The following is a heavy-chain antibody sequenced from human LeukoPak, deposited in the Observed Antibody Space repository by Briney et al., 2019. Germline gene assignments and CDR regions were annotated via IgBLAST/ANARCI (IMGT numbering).Heavy chain of an antibody. J-gene: IGHJ4*02. CDR3: ARENPSGYYNRPIDY. V-gene: IGHV4-39*07. Sequence: SETLSLTCAVSGGSIRNSSFYWGWIRQPPGKGLEWIASIYNSGTTYYNPSIKSRITISVDTSKNQVSLKLSSVTAADTAIYYCARENPSGYYNRPIDYWGQGTLVTVSS. CDR2: IYNSGTT. D-gene: IGHD3-22*01. CDR1: GGSIRNSSFY.